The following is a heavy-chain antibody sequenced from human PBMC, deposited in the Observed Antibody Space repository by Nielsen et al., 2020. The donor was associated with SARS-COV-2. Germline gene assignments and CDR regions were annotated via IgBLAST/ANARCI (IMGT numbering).Heavy chain of an antibody. CDR3: ARVFHGPRGAMDV. D-gene: IGHD3-10*01. V-gene: IGHV4-30-4*01. CDR1: GGSISSGDYY. Sequence: SETLSLTCSVSGGSISSGDYYWSWIRQPPGKALEWIGYIYYSGYTYYNPSLKSRVLITIDTSKNHFSLNLRYVTAADTAVYFCARVFHGPRGAMDVWGQGTTVTVSS. CDR2: IYYSGYT. J-gene: IGHJ6*02.